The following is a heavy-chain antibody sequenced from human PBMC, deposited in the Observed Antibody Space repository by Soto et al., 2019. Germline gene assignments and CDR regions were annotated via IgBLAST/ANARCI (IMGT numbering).Heavy chain of an antibody. J-gene: IGHJ6*02. D-gene: IGHD4-17*01. CDR2: IYSGGST. CDR1: GFTVSSNY. Sequence: EVQLVESGGGLIQPGGSLRLSCAASGFTVSSNYMSWVRQAPGKGLEWVSVIYSGGSTYYADSVKGRFTISRDNSKNTLYLQMNSLRAEDTAVYYCARDRRGTTAYYYGMDVWGQGTTVTVSS. V-gene: IGHV3-53*01. CDR3: ARDRRGTTAYYYGMDV.